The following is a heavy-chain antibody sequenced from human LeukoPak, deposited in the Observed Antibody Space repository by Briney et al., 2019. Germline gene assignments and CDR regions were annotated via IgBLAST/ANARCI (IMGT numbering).Heavy chain of an antibody. Sequence: SETLSLTCTVSGGSISSYYWSWIRQPPGKGLEWIGYIYYSGSTNYNPSLNSRVTISVATSKNQFSLRLSSVTAADTAVYYCARRRDGFQGVYYYYMDVWGKGTTVTVSS. CDR3: ARRRDGFQGVYYYYMDV. CDR2: IYYSGST. CDR1: GGSISSYY. D-gene: IGHD3-10*01. J-gene: IGHJ6*03. V-gene: IGHV4-59*08.